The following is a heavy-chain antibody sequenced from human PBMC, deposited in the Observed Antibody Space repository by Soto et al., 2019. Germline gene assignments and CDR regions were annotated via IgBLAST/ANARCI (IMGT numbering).Heavy chain of an antibody. CDR3: AREEASEGSGWFDP. D-gene: IGHD3-10*01. CDR2: IYYSGST. J-gene: IGHJ5*02. CDR1: GGSISGYY. Sequence: PSEPLSLTCSVSGGSISGYYWSWIRQPPGKGLEWMGYIYYSGSTNYNPSLNSRVTISIDTSKNQVSLKVSAVTAADTAVYYCAREEASEGSGWFDPWGQGTLVTGS. V-gene: IGHV4-59*01.